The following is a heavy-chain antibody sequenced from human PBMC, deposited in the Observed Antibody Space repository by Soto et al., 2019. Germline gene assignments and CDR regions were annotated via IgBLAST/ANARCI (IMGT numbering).Heavy chain of an antibody. V-gene: IGHV3-23*01. CDR2: ISGSGGST. CDR3: AKDRAPRPSNHFDN. Sequence: EVQLLESGGGLVQPGGSLRLSCAASGFTFSSYAMSWVRQAPGKGLEWVSAISGSGGSTYYADSVEGRFTISRDNSKNTLYLQMNSLRSEDTAVYYCAKDRAPRPSNHFDNWGQGTLLTVSS. J-gene: IGHJ4*02. CDR1: GFTFSSYA. D-gene: IGHD6-6*01.